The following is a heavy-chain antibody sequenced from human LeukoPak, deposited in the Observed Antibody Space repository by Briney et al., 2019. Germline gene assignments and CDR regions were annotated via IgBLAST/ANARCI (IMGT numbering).Heavy chain of an antibody. V-gene: IGHV4-61*08. CDR2: IYYSGST. Sequence: SETLSLTCTVSGGSISSGGYYWSCIRQPPGKGLEWIGYIYYSGSTNYNPSLKSRVTISVDTSKNQFSLKLSSVTAADTAVYYCASGSYFRIGSFDYWGQGTLVTVSS. CDR1: GGSISSGGYY. CDR3: ASGSYFRIGSFDY. J-gene: IGHJ4*02. D-gene: IGHD1-26*01.